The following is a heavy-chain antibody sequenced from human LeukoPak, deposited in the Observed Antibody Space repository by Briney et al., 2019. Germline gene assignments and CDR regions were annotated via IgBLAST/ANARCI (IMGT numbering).Heavy chain of an antibody. Sequence: ASVKVSCKASGYTFTSYDINWVRQATGQGLEWMGWMNPNSGNTGYAQKFQGRVTMTRNTSISTAYMELSSLRSEDTPVYYCALSFRDILTGYSYGMDVWGQGTTVTVSS. CDR3: ALSFRDILTGYSYGMDV. CDR1: GYTFTSYD. CDR2: MNPNSGNT. D-gene: IGHD3-9*01. J-gene: IGHJ6*02. V-gene: IGHV1-8*01.